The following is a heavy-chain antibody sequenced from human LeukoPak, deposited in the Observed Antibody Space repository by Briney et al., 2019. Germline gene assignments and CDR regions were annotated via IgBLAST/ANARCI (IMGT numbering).Heavy chain of an antibody. Sequence: ASVKVSCKVSGSTLIELSTHWVRQAPGKGLEWMGGLNLEDGEPVYAQKSQGRVTVTEDRAAGTAYMELNSLTSEDTALYYCAKGVAVAGTPPGGDYWGQGTLVTVSS. J-gene: IGHJ4*02. CDR1: GSTLIELS. CDR2: LNLEDGEP. V-gene: IGHV1-24*01. CDR3: AKGVAVAGTPPGGDY. D-gene: IGHD6-19*01.